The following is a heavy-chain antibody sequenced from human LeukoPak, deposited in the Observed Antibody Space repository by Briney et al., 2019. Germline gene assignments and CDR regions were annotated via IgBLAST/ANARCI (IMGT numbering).Heavy chain of an antibody. CDR1: GYSFTGYY. CDR2: LNPNTGGT. V-gene: IGHV1-2*02. Sequence: ASVKVSCKASGYSFTGYYMHWVRQAPGLGLEWMGWLNPNTGGTNYAQKFQGRVTMTRYTSISTGYMELGRLTSDDTAVYYCARGDGSGNSYGLIHDHWGQGTLVIVSS. CDR3: ARGDGSGNSYGLIHDH. D-gene: IGHD3-10*01. J-gene: IGHJ4*02.